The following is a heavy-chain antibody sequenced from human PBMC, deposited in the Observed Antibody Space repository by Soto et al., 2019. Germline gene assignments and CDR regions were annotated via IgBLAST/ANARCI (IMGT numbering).Heavy chain of an antibody. V-gene: IGHV1-18*01. CDR3: ARDLRVIASHTTEFDP. J-gene: IGHJ5*02. CDR2: ISAYNGNT. CDR1: GYTFTSYG. Sequence: ASVKVSCKASGYTFTSYGISWVRQAPGQGLEWMGWISAYNGNTNYAQKLQGRVTMTTDTSTSTAYMELRSLRSDDTAVYYCARDLRVIASHTTEFDPWGQGTMVTVYS. D-gene: IGHD1-1*01.